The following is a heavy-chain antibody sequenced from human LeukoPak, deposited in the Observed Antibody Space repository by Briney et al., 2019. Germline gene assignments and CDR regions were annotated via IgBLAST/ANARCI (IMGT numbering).Heavy chain of an antibody. V-gene: IGHV1-18*01. J-gene: IGHJ3*02. Sequence: ASVKVSCKASGYTFTSYGISWVRQAPGQGLEWMGWISAYNGNTNYAQKLQGRVTMTTDKSTSTAYMELSSLRSEDTAVYYCARYEEITMIVHNAFDIWGQGTMVTVSS. CDR1: GYTFTSYG. CDR2: ISAYNGNT. D-gene: IGHD3-22*01. CDR3: ARYEEITMIVHNAFDI.